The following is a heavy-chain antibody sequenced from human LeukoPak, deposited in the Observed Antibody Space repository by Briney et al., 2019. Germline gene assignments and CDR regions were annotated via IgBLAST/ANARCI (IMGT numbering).Heavy chain of an antibody. Sequence: GGSLRLSCAASGLTFSSYSMNWVRQAPGKGLEWVSSISSSSSYIYYADSVKGRFTISRDNAKNSLYLQMNSLRAEDTAVYYCAREQKPDAFDIWGQGTMVTVSS. J-gene: IGHJ3*02. V-gene: IGHV3-21*01. CDR2: ISSSSSYI. CDR1: GLTFSSYS. CDR3: AREQKPDAFDI.